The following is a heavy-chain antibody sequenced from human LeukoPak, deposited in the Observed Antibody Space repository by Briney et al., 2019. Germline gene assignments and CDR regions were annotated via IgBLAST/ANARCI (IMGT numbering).Heavy chain of an antibody. CDR1: GFTFSSFT. CDR2: IDSGSSSK. J-gene: IGHJ3*02. Sequence: PGGSLRLSCAASGFTFSSFTMKWVRQAPGKALEWVASIDSGSSSKSYADSVKGRFTISRDNAKNSLYLQLNSLRAEDTAVYYCARVFIAFDIWGQGTMVTVSS. CDR3: ARVFIAFDI. V-gene: IGHV3-21*01.